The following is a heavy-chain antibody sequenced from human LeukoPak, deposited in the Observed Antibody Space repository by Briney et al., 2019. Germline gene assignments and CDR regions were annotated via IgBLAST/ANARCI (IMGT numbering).Heavy chain of an antibody. CDR1: GVTVSSNY. CDR3: AREISRTGAFDI. J-gene: IGHJ3*02. Sequence: GGSLRLSCAASGVTVSSNYMSWIRQAPGKGLEWVSVIYSGGSTYYADSVKGRFTISRDNSKNTMYLQMNSLRAEDTAVYYCAREISRTGAFDIWGQGTMVTVSS. V-gene: IGHV3-53*05. D-gene: IGHD3-3*02. CDR2: IYSGGST.